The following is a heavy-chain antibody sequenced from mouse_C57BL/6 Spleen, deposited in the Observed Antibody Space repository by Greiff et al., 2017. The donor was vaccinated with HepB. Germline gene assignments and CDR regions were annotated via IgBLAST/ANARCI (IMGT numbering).Heavy chain of an antibody. CDR3: ARNLYYAMDY. V-gene: IGHV1-64*01. J-gene: IGHJ4*01. Sequence: QVQLKQPGAELVKPGASVKLSCKASGYTFTSYWMHWVKQRPGQGLEWIGMIHPNSGSTNYNEKFKSKATLTVDKSSSTAYMQLSSLTSEDSAVYYCARNLYYAMDYWGQGTSVTVSS. CDR2: IHPNSGST. CDR1: GYTFTSYW.